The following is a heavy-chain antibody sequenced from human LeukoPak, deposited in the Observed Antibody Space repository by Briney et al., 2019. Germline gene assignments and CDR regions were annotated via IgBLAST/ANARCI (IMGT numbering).Heavy chain of an antibody. J-gene: IGHJ4*02. CDR1: GFTFSSYA. D-gene: IGHD4-17*01. CDR2: ISGSGGST. V-gene: IGHV3-23*01. Sequence: TGGALRVSCAASGFTFSSYAMSWVGQAPVKVLHWVSAISGSGGSTYYADSVKGRFTISRDNSKNTLFLQMNSLRAEDTAVYYCSKVAPVTTVTTYLDYWGQGAPVTVSS. CDR3: SKVAPVTTVTTYLDY.